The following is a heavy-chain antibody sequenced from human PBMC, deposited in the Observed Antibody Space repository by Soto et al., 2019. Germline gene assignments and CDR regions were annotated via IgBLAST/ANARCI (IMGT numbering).Heavy chain of an antibody. CDR1: GYTFTGYY. Sequence: GASVKVSCKASGYTFTGYYMHWVRQAPGQGLEWMGWINPNSGGTNYAQKFQGWVTMTRDTSISPAYMELSRLRSDDTAVYYCARDRGLWFGESPVGRLDVWGQATPVTV. J-gene: IGHJ6*02. CDR3: ARDRGLWFGESPVGRLDV. V-gene: IGHV1-2*04. D-gene: IGHD3-10*01. CDR2: INPNSGGT.